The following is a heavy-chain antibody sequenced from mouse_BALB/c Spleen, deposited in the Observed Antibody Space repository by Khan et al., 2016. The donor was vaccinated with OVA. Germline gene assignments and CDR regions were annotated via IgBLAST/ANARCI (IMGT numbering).Heavy chain of an antibody. Sequence: EVQLQESGPEVVKPGASVKMSCKASGYTFTSYVMHWVKQKPGQGLEWIGYIYPFNDVTKFNEKFNGKATLTSDKSSSPAYMELSSLTSEDSAVYSCARVGVYCVSFVYWGQGTPVTVSA. CDR1: GYTFTSYV. CDR3: ARVGVYCVSFVY. CDR2: IYPFNDVT. D-gene: IGHD1-1*01. J-gene: IGHJ3*01. V-gene: IGHV1S136*01.